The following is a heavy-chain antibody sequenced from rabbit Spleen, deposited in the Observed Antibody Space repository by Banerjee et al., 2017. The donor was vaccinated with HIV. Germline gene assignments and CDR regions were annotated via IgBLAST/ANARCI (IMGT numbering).Heavy chain of an antibody. CDR1: GFSFSDRDV. V-gene: IGHV1S45*01. D-gene: IGHD4-2*01. CDR2: INTATGKA. J-gene: IGHJ4*01. Sequence: QEQLEESGGGLVKPEGSLTLTCKASGFSFSDRDVMCWVRQAPGKGLEWIACINTATGKAVYASWAKGRFTISKTSSTTVTLQMTSLTAADTTTYFCARDSAGREDFSLWGPGTLVTVS. CDR3: ARDSAGREDFSL.